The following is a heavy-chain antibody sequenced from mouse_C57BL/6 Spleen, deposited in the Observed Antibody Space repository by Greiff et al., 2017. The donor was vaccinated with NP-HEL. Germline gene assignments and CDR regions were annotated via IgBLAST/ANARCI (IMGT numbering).Heavy chain of an antibody. V-gene: IGHV1-22*01. Sequence: VQLKQSGPELVKPGASVKMSCKASGYTFTDYNMHWVKQSHGKSLEWIGYINPNNGGTSYNQKFKGKATLTVNKSSSTAYMELRSLTSEDSAVYYCAPTGTWRYFDYWGQGTTLTVSS. CDR2: INPNNGGT. D-gene: IGHD4-1*02. CDR3: APTGTWRYFDY. J-gene: IGHJ2*01. CDR1: GYTFTDYN.